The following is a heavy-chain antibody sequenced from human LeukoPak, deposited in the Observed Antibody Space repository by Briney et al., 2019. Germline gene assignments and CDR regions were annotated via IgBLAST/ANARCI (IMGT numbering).Heavy chain of an antibody. D-gene: IGHD2-2*01. CDR3: ARGWSDIVVVPAASGLQYTSGGFDP. CDR2: MNPNSGNT. CDR1: GYTFTSYD. J-gene: IGHJ5*02. Sequence: GASVKVSCKASGYTFTSYDINWVRQATGQGLEWMGWMNPNSGNTGYAQKFQGRVTITRNTSISTAYMELRSLRSDDTAVYYCARGWSDIVVVPAASGLQYTSGGFDPWGQGTLVTVSS. V-gene: IGHV1-8*03.